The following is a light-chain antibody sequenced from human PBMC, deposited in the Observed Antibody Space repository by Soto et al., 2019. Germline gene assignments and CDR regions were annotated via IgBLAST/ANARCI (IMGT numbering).Light chain of an antibody. J-gene: IGLJ1*01. CDR2: EVS. CDR3: CSYAGSSTPYV. Sequence: QSVLTQPASVSGSPGQSITISCTGTSSDVGSYNLVSWYQQHPGKAPKLMIYEVSKRPSGVSKRFSGSKSGNTASLTISGLQAEDEADYYCCSYAGSSTPYVFGTGTKVTVL. V-gene: IGLV2-23*02. CDR1: SSDVGSYNL.